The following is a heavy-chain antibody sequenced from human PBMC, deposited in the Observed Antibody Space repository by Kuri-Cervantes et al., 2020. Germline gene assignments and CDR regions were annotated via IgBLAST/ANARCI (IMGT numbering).Heavy chain of an antibody. J-gene: IGHJ5*02. CDR2: INRSGNT. CDR1: GGSISSSSYY. CDR3: ARWGYGSGSHRGYDP. Sequence: GSLRLSCTVSGGSISSSSYYWGWIRQPPGKGLEWIGEINRSGNTNYNPSLKSRVTISVDTSKIQISLKLSSVTAADTAVYYCARWGYGSGSHRGYDPWGHGILVTVSS. V-gene: IGHV4-39*07. D-gene: IGHD3-10*01.